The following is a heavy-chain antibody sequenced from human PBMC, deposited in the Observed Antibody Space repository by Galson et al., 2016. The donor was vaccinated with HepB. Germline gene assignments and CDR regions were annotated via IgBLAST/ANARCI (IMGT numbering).Heavy chain of an antibody. Sequence: SLRLSCAASGFAFSNYNMNWVRQAPGKGLEWLSYISTSGTTIYYADSVKGRFTISRDNARTSLYLQMNSLRDEDTAVYYCVRDGEWFPGRGDVWGQGTTVTVSS. CDR1: GFAFSNYN. CDR3: VRDGEWFPGRGDV. V-gene: IGHV3-48*02. J-gene: IGHJ6*02. CDR2: ISTSGTTI. D-gene: IGHD3-3*01.